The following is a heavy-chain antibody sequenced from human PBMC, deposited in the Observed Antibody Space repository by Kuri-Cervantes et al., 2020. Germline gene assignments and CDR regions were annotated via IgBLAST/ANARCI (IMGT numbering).Heavy chain of an antibody. J-gene: IGHJ4*02. D-gene: IGHD5-18*01. CDR3: ARVFLGFSGYTMGYSYGFDDY. CDR2: ISAYNGNT. CDR1: GYTFTSYG. Sequence: ASVKVSCKASGYTFTSYGISWVRQAPGQGLEWMGWISAYNGNTNYAQKLQGRVTITRDTSASTAYMELRSLRSDDTAVYYCARVFLGFSGYTMGYSYGFDDYWGQGTLVTVSS. V-gene: IGHV1-18*01.